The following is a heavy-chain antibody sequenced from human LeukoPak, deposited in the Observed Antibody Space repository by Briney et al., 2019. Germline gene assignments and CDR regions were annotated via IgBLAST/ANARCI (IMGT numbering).Heavy chain of an antibody. D-gene: IGHD3-10*01. J-gene: IGHJ4*02. Sequence: PGGSLRLSCAASGFTFSTYWMSWVRQAPGKGLEWVANINQDGSEKYYVDSVKGRFTISRDNAKNSLYLQMNSLRAEDTAVYYYASYYGSGSHFDYWGQGTLVTVSP. V-gene: IGHV3-7*01. CDR1: GFTFSTYW. CDR3: ASYYGSGSHFDY. CDR2: INQDGSEK.